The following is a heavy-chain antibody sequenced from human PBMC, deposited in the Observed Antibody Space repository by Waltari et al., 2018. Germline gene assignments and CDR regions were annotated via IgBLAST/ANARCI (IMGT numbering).Heavy chain of an antibody. CDR2: IIPIFGTA. D-gene: IGHD5-18*01. CDR3: AREQLWVYLRLYYYYGMDV. V-gene: IGHV1-69*01. Sequence: QVQLVQSGAEVKKPGSSVKISCKASAGTFSSYAIRWFRQARGQGLEWMGGIIPIFGTANYAQKFQGRVTITADESTSTVYMELSSLRSEDTAVYYCAREQLWVYLRLYYYYGMDVWGQGTTVTVSS. J-gene: IGHJ6*02. CDR1: AGTFSSYA.